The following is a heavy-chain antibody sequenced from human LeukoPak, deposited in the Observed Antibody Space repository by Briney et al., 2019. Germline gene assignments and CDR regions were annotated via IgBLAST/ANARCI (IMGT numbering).Heavy chain of an antibody. D-gene: IGHD6-13*01. J-gene: IGHJ4*02. CDR2: IIPIFGTA. V-gene: IGHV1-69*05. Sequence: SVKVSCKASGGTFSSYAISWVRQAPGQGLGWMGRIIPIFGTANYAQKFQGRVTITTDESTSTAYMELSSLRSEDTAVYYCASHLEIAAAARFDYWGQGTLVTVSS. CDR1: GGTFSSYA. CDR3: ASHLEIAAAARFDY.